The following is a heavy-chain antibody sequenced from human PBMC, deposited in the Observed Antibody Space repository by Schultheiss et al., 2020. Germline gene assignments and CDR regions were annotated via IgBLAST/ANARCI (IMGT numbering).Heavy chain of an antibody. J-gene: IGHJ4*02. D-gene: IGHD4-11*01. CDR2: INQDGSQK. Sequence: GESLKISCVASGFTFNFSWMTWVRQAPGKGLEWVANINQDGSQKHFVDSVRDRFTISRDNAKNSLYLQMNSLRAEDTAVYYCARLANYSWEFDYWGQGTLVTVYS. CDR1: GFTFNFSW. V-gene: IGHV3-7*01. CDR3: ARLANYSWEFDY.